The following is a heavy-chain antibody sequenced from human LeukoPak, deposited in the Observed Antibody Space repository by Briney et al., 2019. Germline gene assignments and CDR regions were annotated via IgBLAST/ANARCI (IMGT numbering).Heavy chain of an antibody. CDR1: GYTFTGYY. V-gene: IGHV1-2*02. CDR3: ARRRVRDNWFDP. CDR2: INPNSGGT. J-gene: IGHJ5*02. D-gene: IGHD3-10*01. Sequence: EASVKVSCKASGYTFTGYYMHWVRQAPGQGLEWMGWINPNSGGTNYAQKFQGRVTMTRDTSISTAYMELSRLRSDDTAVYYCARRRVRDNWFDPWGQGTLVTVSS.